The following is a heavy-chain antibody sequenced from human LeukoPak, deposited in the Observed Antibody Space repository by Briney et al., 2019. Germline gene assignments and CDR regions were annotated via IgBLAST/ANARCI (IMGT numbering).Heavy chain of an antibody. Sequence: SETLSLTCSVSGDSISTSYYWAWVRRSPGKGLEWIGSIYHSGATDYNPSLKSRLTMSVDKSKNQFSLKLTSVTAADTAVYHCARGRAGRLGWFNPWGQGTLVTISS. J-gene: IGHJ5*02. CDR1: GDSISTSYY. CDR2: IYHSGAT. D-gene: IGHD6-13*01. V-gene: IGHV4-38-2*02. CDR3: ARGRAGRLGWFNP.